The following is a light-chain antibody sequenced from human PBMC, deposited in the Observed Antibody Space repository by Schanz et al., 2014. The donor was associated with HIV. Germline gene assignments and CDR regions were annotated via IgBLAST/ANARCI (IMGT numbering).Light chain of an antibody. V-gene: IGLV2-14*03. CDR2: DVT. Sequence: QSALTQPASVSGSPGQSITLSCTGTSNDIGAYNYVSWYQQHPDKAPKLLIFDVTNRPSDISHRFSGSKSGITASLTISGIQAEDEADYYCSSYAGRNNLVVFGGGTKVTVL. CDR3: SSYAGRNNLVV. CDR1: SNDIGAYNY. J-gene: IGLJ2*01.